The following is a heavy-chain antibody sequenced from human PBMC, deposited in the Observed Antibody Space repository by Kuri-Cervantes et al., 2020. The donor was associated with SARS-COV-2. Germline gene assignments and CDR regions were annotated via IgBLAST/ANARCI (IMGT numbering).Heavy chain of an antibody. CDR1: GFTFSSYD. J-gene: IGHJ4*02. Sequence: GESLKISCAASGFTFSSYDMHWVRQATGKGLEWVSAIGTAGDTYYPGSVKGRFTISRENAKNSLYLQMNSLRAGDTAVYYCARGRREYQLLFEGFGYWGQGTLVTVS. D-gene: IGHD2-2*01. CDR3: ARGRREYQLLFEGFGY. CDR2: IGTAGDT. V-gene: IGHV3-13*01.